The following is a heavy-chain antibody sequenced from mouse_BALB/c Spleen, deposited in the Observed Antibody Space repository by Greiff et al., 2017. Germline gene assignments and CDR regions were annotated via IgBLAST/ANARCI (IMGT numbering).Heavy chain of an antibody. V-gene: IGHV14-3*02. Sequence: EVQLQQSGAELVKPGASVKLSCTASGFNIKDTYMHWVKQRPEQGLEWIGRIDPANGNTKYDPKFQGKANITADTSSNTAYLQLSSLTSEDTAVYYCASGLLRYGAMDYWGQGTSVTVSS. CDR2: IDPANGNT. D-gene: IGHD1-1*01. CDR3: ASGLLRYGAMDY. CDR1: GFNIKDTY. J-gene: IGHJ4*01.